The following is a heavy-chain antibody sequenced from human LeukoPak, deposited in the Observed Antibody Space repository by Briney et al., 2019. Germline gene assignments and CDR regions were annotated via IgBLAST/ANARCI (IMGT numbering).Heavy chain of an antibody. V-gene: IGHV4-59*01. CDR3: ATTYYYDGGDYSLWAFDI. CDR2: IYYSGST. D-gene: IGHD3-22*01. J-gene: IGHJ3*02. CDR1: GGSISSYY. Sequence: SETLSLTCTVSGGSISSYYWSWIRQPPGKGLEWIGYIYYSGSTNYNPSLKSRVTISVDTSKNQFSLKLSSVTAADTAVYYCATTYYYDGGDYSLWAFDIWGQGTMVTVSS.